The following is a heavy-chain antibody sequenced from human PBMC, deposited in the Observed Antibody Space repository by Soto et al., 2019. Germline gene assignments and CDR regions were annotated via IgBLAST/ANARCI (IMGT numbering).Heavy chain of an antibody. Sequence: QITLKESGPTLVKPTQTLTLMCTFSGFSLRNNGVGVGWIRQPPGKALEWLALFYGGDGGDGYRYNPSLMSRVGLTKDTSKNQVVLIMTNVDPMDTATYYCAHSRISIFGVEATYYFDYWGQGALVTVSS. V-gene: IGHV2-5*02. D-gene: IGHD3-3*01. CDR1: GFSLRNNGVG. CDR2: FYGGDGGDGY. CDR3: AHSRISIFGVEATYYFDY. J-gene: IGHJ4*02.